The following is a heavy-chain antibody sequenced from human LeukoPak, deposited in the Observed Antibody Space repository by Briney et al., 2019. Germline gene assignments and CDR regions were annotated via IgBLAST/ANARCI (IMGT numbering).Heavy chain of an antibody. CDR1: GITLNNYG. D-gene: IGHD3-22*01. CDR2: ISDSGGST. V-gene: IGHV3-23*01. Sequence: GGSLRLSCAVSGITLNNYGMTWVRQAPGKGLEWVAGISDSGGSTKYADSVKGRFTISRDNPKNTLYLQMNSLRAEDTAVYFCAKRGVVIRVILVGFHKEAYYFDSWGQGALVTVSS. J-gene: IGHJ4*02. CDR3: AKRGVVIRVILVGFHKEAYYFDS.